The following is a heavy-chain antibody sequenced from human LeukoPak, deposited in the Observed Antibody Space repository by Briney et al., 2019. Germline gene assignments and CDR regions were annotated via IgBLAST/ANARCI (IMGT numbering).Heavy chain of an antibody. Sequence: PSETLSLTCTVSGGSISSYYWSWIRQPPGKGLKWIGYIYYSGSTNYNPSLKSRVTISVDTSKNQFSLKLSSVTAADTAVYYCARDHRSGYYYGSGSYYRAPYDWFDPWGQGTLVTVSS. J-gene: IGHJ5*02. CDR2: IYYSGST. V-gene: IGHV4-59*01. D-gene: IGHD3-10*01. CDR3: ARDHRSGYYYGSGSYYRAPYDWFDP. CDR1: GGSISSYY.